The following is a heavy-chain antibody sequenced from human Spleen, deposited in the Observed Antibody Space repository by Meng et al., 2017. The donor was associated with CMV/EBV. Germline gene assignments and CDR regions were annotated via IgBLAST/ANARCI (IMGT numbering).Heavy chain of an antibody. D-gene: IGHD3-16*01. V-gene: IGHV3-21*01. CDR1: GFTFSNYS. J-gene: IGHJ5*01. CDR2: ISSTSTYI. Sequence: GGSLRLSCAASGFTFSNYSMNWVRQAPGKGLEWVSSISSTSTYIYYADSLKGRFTISRDNAKNLVFLQMTRLRVEDTAVYYCFRGHYDRAWGHGTLVTVSS. CDR3: FRGHYDRA.